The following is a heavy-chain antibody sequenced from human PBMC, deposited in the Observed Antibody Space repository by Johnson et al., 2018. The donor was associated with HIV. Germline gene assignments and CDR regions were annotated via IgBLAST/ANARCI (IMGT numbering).Heavy chain of an antibody. CDR1: GFTFDDYA. Sequence: VQLVESGGGLVQPGRSLRLSCAASGFTFDDYAMHWVRQAPGKGLEWVSGISWNSGSIGYVDSVKGRFTVSRDNAKNSLYRQMNSLRAEDMAVYYCARGQGGIQLWFDGFDIWGQGTMVTVSS. J-gene: IGHJ3*02. D-gene: IGHD5-18*01. V-gene: IGHV3-9*03. CDR3: ARGQGGIQLWFDGFDI. CDR2: ISWNSGSI.